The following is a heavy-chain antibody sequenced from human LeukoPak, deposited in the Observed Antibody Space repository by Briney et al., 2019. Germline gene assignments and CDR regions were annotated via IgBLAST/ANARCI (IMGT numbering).Heavy chain of an antibody. CDR3: AGYGNYWDWYFDL. D-gene: IGHD4-11*01. V-gene: IGHV4-59*01. CDR1: GGSISSYY. J-gene: IGHJ2*01. Sequence: PSETLSLTCTVSGGSISSYYWSWIRQPPGKGLEWIGNIYYSGSTNYNPSLKSRVTISIDTSKNQISLRLTSVTAADTAVYYCAGYGNYWDWYFDLWGRGTLVTVSS. CDR2: IYYSGST.